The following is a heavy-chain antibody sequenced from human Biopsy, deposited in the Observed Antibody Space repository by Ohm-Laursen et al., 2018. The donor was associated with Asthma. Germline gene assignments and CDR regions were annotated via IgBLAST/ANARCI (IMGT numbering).Heavy chain of an antibody. V-gene: IGHV1-3*01. CDR1: GYTFINYA. CDR3: ARTYYDFLTGQVKDGFDT. Sequence: ASVKVSCKASGYTFINYAIHWVRQAPGQRLEWMGWINAGNGNTKYSQKFQGRVTISRDTSASTAYMDLSSLQSEDTAVYYCARTYYDFLTGQVKDGFDTWGQGTMVTVAS. J-gene: IGHJ3*02. CDR2: INAGNGNT. D-gene: IGHD3-9*01.